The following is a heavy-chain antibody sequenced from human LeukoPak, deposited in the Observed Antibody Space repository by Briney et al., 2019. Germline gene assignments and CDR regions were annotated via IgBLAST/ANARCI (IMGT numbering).Heavy chain of an antibody. CDR2: FDPEDGET. CDR1: GYTFTSYY. D-gene: IGHD3-3*01. CDR3: ATAPRFLEWLYLFDY. V-gene: IGHV1-24*01. J-gene: IGHJ4*02. Sequence: ASVKVSCKASGYTFTSYYMHWVRQAPGKGLEWMGGFDPEDGETIYAQKFQGRVTMTEDTSTDTAYMELSSLRSEDTAVYYCATAPRFLEWLYLFDYWGQGTLVTVSS.